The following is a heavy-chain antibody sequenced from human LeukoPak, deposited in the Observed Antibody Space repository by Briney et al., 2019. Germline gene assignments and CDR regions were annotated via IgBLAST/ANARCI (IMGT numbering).Heavy chain of an antibody. V-gene: IGHV4-61*09. J-gene: IGHJ4*02. D-gene: IGHD3-10*01. CDR1: GASIRSDSNS. Sequence: PSETLSLTCSVSGASIRSDSNSWKWIRPPAGRELEWIGHIYSSGSTNYNPSLKSRVTISVDRSQNQFSLKLSSVTAADTAVYYCARGAYYYGSGKIFDYWGQGTLVTVSS. CDR3: ARGAYYYGSGKIFDY. CDR2: IYSSGST.